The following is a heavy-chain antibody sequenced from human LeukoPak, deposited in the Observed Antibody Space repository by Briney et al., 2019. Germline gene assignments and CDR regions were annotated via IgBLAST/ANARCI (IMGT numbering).Heavy chain of an antibody. D-gene: IGHD3-16*01. V-gene: IGHV1-69*04. CDR3: AREEEGGTFDY. Sequence: SVKVSCKASGGTFSSYAISWVRQAPGQGLEWMGRIIPILGVANYAQKFQGRVTITADKSTSTAYMELSSLRSEDTAVYYCAREEEGGTFDYWGQGTLVTVSS. CDR2: IIPILGVA. J-gene: IGHJ4*02. CDR1: GGTFSSYA.